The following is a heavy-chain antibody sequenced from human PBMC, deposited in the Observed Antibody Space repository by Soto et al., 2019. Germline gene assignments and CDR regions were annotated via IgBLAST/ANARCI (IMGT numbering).Heavy chain of an antibody. D-gene: IGHD2-15*01. J-gene: IGHJ6*02. CDR1: GYTFISYG. CDR3: ARDTGFCSGGSCYSGYYGMDV. CDR2: ISAYNGNT. V-gene: IGHV1-18*01. Sequence: QVQLVQSGAEVKKPGASVKVSCKASGYTFISYGISWVRQAPGQGLEWMGWISAYNGNTNYAQKLQGRVTMTTDTSTSTAYMELRSLRSDDTAVYYCARDTGFCSGGSCYSGYYGMDVWGQGTTVTVSS.